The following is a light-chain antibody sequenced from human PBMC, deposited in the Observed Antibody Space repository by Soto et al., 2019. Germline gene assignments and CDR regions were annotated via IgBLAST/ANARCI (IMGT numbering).Light chain of an antibody. Sequence: SSELTQPPSVSVAPGQTARITCGGNNIGSKSVHWYQQKPGQAPVLVVYDDSDRPSGIPERFSGSNSGNTATLTISRVEAXXXXDYYCQVWDSSSDHPGVVFGGGTKLTVL. J-gene: IGLJ2*01. CDR2: DDS. CDR3: QVWDSSSDHPGVV. CDR1: NIGSKS. V-gene: IGLV3-21*02.